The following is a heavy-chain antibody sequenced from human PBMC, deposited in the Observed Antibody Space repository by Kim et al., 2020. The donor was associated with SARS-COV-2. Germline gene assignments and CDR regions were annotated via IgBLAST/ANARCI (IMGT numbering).Heavy chain of an antibody. Sequence: ASVKVSCKASGYTFSNYYMHWVRQAPGQGLEWMGIIHPGDGGTSYAQKFQGRLIMTSDTSTSTVHMELTSLRSEDTAVYYCAKEEGATDIWGQGTMVTVS. J-gene: IGHJ3*02. CDR1: GYTFSNYY. CDR3: AKEEGATDI. D-gene: IGHD1-26*01. CDR2: IHPGDGGT. V-gene: IGHV1-46*01.